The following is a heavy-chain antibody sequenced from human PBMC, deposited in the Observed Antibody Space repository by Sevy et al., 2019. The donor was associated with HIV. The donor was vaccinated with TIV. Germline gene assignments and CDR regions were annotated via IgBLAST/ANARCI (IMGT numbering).Heavy chain of an antibody. Sequence: GGSLRLSCTASGFPFSSYEMNWVRQAPGKGLEWVSYITNSGTTKYYSDSVRGRFTISRDNARNSLHLQMNSLRAEDTAVYYCARDLPPSATTVAHYDCWGQGILVTVSS. J-gene: IGHJ4*02. CDR3: ARDLPPSATTVAHYDC. CDR2: ITNSGTTK. CDR1: GFPFSSYE. D-gene: IGHD4-17*01. V-gene: IGHV3-48*03.